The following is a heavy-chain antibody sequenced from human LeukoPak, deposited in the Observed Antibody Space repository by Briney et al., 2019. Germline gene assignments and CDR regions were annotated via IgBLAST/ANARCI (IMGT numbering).Heavy chain of an antibody. D-gene: IGHD3-16*01. CDR2: IWYDGSNK. J-gene: IGHJ4*02. V-gene: IGHV3-33*01. Sequence: PGRSLRLSCAASGFTFSSYGMHWVRQAPGKGLEWVAVIWYDGSNKYYADSVKGRFTISRDNSKNTLYLQMNSLRAEDTAVYYCARDLEDYVWGSPSYYFDYWGQGTLVTVSS. CDR1: GFTFSSYG. CDR3: ARDLEDYVWGSPSYYFDY.